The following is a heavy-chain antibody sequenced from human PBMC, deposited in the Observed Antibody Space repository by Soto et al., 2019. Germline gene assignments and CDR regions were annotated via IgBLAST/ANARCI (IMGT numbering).Heavy chain of an antibody. CDR2: INPNSGVT. D-gene: IGHD5-12*01. CDR3: ARESGGATATLDYYYFYMAV. V-gene: IGHV1-2*04. Sequence: QVQLVQSGAEVKKPGASVTVSCRSSGDTFTDYYMHWVRQAPGQGLEWMGWINPNSGVTKYAQKFQGWVTMTRDTSIRTVYMQRSRLRSDDTAVYYCARESGGATATLDYYYFYMAVWGTGTTVTVSS. J-gene: IGHJ6*03. CDR1: GDTFTDYY.